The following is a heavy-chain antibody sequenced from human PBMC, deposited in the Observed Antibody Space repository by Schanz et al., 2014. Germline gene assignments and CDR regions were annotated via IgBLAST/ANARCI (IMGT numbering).Heavy chain of an antibody. V-gene: IGHV3-33*06. CDR1: GFTFSSYG. D-gene: IGHD6-6*01. CDR3: AKIWKGHPIEVRPGWSDGMDV. CDR2: IWYDGSNK. Sequence: QVQLVESGGGVVQPGRSLRLSCAASGFTFSSYGMHWVRQAPGKGLEWVAVIWYDGSNKYYADSVKGRFTISRDNSKNTLYLQMNSLRAEDTAVYYCAKIWKGHPIEVRPGWSDGMDVWGQGTTVIVSS. J-gene: IGHJ6*02.